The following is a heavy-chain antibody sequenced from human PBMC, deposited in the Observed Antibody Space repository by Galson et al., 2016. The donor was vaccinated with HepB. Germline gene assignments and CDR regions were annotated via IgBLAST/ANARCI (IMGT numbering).Heavy chain of an antibody. CDR2: VSSAGGTT. V-gene: IGHV3-30*18. D-gene: IGHD2-15*01. CDR1: GLTFSGSG. CDR3: AKEGPHSGGSPYSFGY. Sequence: SLRLSCAASGLTFSGSGMHWVRQAPGKGLDWVAVVSSAGGTTYYGDSVKGRFTISRDNSKNTLYLQMDSLRVEDTAMYYCAKEGPHSGGSPYSFGYWGQGTLVSGSS. J-gene: IGHJ4*02.